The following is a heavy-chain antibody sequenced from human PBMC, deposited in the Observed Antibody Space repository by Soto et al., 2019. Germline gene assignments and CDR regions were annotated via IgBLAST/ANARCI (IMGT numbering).Heavy chain of an antibody. V-gene: IGHV3-30*18. J-gene: IGHJ4*02. CDR1: GFTFSSYG. CDR3: AKDGIDYGDYGRVQDY. Sequence: QVQLVESGGGVVQPGRSLRLSCAASGFTFSSYGMHWVRQAPGKGLEWVAVISYDGSNKYYADSVKGRFTISRDNSKNTLYLQMNSLRAEDTAVYYCAKDGIDYGDYGRVQDYWGQGTLVTVSS. CDR2: ISYDGSNK. D-gene: IGHD4-17*01.